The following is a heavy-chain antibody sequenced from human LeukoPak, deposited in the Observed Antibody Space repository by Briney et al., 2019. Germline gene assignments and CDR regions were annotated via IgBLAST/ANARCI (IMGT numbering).Heavy chain of an antibody. J-gene: IGHJ4*02. V-gene: IGHV1-69*04. D-gene: IGHD6-13*01. CDR1: GGTFSSYA. Sequence: GSSVKVSCKASGGTFSSYAISWVRQAPGQGLEWMGRIIPILGIANYAQKFQGRVTITADKSTSTAYMELSSLRSEDTAVYYCARGSIAAAETDDYWGQGTLVTVSS. CDR3: ARGSIAAAETDDY. CDR2: IIPILGIA.